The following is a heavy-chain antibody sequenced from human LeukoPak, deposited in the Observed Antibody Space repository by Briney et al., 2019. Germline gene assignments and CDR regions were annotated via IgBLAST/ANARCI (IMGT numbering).Heavy chain of an antibody. CDR1: GFTFSSYG. CDR3: AKDLNVLWFGELLFDY. V-gene: IGHV3-30*18. D-gene: IGHD3-10*01. CDR2: ISYDGSNK. Sequence: PGGPLRLSCEASGFTFSSYGMHWVRQAPGKGLEWVAVISYDGSNKYYADSVKGRFTISRDNSKNTLYLQMNSLRAEDTAVYYCAKDLNVLWFGELLFDYWGQGTLVTVSS. J-gene: IGHJ4*02.